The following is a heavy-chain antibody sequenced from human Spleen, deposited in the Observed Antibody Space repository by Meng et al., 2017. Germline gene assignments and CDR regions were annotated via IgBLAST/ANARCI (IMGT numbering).Heavy chain of an antibody. CDR3: ARRLGSGWYIDY. CDR1: GYSFSSGYF. D-gene: IGHD6-19*01. V-gene: IGHV4-38-2*02. Sequence: SETLSLTCTVSGYSFSSGYFWGWIRQPPGKGLEWIGNIYHSGSTYYNPSLKSRVTISVDTSKNQFYLKLNSVTAADTAVYHWARRLGSGWYIDYWGQGTLVTVSS. CDR2: IYHSGST. J-gene: IGHJ4*02.